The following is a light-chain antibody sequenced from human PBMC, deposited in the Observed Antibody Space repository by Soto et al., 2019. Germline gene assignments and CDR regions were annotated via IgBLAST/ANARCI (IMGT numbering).Light chain of an antibody. CDR1: SSDVGGYNF. Sequence: QSALTQPASVSGSPGQSITISCTGTSSDVGGYNFVSWYQEHPGKAPKFIIYDVRNRPSGISNRFSGSRSGNTAYLTISGLQAEDEADYYCSSYPSSSTVIFGGGTKLTVL. CDR2: DVR. J-gene: IGLJ2*01. V-gene: IGLV2-14*03. CDR3: SSYPSSSTVI.